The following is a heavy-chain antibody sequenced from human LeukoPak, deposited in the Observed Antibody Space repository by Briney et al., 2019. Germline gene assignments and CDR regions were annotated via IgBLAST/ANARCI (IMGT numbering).Heavy chain of an antibody. CDR3: ARHLSSGYYYFDY. J-gene: IGHJ4*02. CDR1: GGSISSYY. V-gene: IGHV4-59*08. D-gene: IGHD3-22*01. CDR2: IYYSGSI. Sequence: SETLSLTCTVSGGSISSYYWSWIRQPPGKGLEWIGYIYYSGSINYNPSLKSRVTISVDTSKNQFSLKLSSVTAADTAVYYCARHLSSGYYYFDYWGQGTLVTVSS.